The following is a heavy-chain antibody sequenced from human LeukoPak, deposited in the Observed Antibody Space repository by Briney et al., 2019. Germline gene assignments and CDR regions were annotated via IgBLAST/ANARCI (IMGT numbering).Heavy chain of an antibody. Sequence: SETLSLTCTVSGDSISGYYWSWIRQPPGKGLESIGYIYNTGSTNYNPSLKSRVTMSLDMSKNQFSLKLSSVTAADTAVYYCARHRDTFHWFGEFSVSSTNRAFDIWGQGTMVAVSS. CDR1: GDSISGYY. D-gene: IGHD3-10*01. V-gene: IGHV4-59*01. CDR3: ARHRDTFHWFGEFSVSSTNRAFDI. J-gene: IGHJ3*02. CDR2: IYNTGST.